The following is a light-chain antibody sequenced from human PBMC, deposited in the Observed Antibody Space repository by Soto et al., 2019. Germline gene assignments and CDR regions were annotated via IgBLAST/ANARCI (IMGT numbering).Light chain of an antibody. J-gene: IGLJ2*01. CDR2: LNSDGSH. CDR1: SGHSSYA. CDR3: QTWGTGIHVV. V-gene: IGLV4-69*01. Sequence: QAVVTQSPSASASLGASVKLTCTLSSGHSSYAIAWHQQQPEKGPRYLMKLNSDGSHSKGDGIPDRFSGSSSGAERYLTISSLPSEDEADYYCQTWGTGIHVVFGGGTKLT.